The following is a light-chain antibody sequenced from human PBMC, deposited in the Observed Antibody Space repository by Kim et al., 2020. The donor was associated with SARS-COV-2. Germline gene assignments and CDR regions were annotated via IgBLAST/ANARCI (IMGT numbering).Light chain of an antibody. V-gene: IGKV1-5*03. J-gene: IGKJ2*01. CDR3: QQYSSESPT. Sequence: DIQMTQSPSTLSASVGDRVTITCRASQSIDIWLAWYQQKPNEGPTPLIYKASSLERGVPSRFSGSGSGTDFALTINSLQPEDFAIYYCQQYSSESPTFGQGTKLEI. CDR1: QSIDIW. CDR2: KAS.